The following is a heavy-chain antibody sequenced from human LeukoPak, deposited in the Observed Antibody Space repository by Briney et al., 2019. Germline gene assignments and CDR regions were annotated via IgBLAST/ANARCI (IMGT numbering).Heavy chain of an antibody. CDR2: IYYSGST. CDR1: GGSISNTSYY. V-gene: IGHV4-61*05. J-gene: IGHJ5*02. CDR3: ARSTYYDFWSGYSFWFDP. Sequence: SETLSLTCTVSGGSISNTSYYWGWIRQPPGKGLEWSGYIYYSGSTNYNPSLKSRVTISVDTSKNQFSLKLSSVTAADTAVYYCARSTYYDFWSGYSFWFDPWGQGTLVTVSS. D-gene: IGHD3-3*01.